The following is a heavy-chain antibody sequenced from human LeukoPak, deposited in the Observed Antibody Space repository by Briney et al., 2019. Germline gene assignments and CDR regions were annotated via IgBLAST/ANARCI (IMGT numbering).Heavy chain of an antibody. J-gene: IGHJ4*02. Sequence: GESLKISCKGSGYSFTTNWIGWVRQMPGKGLEWMGIIYPGDSDTRYSPSFQGQVTISADKSISTAYLQWSSLKASDTAMYYCARRLYSSGWYPYFDYWGQGTLVTVSS. CDR3: ARRLYSSGWYPYFDY. CDR2: IYPGDSDT. D-gene: IGHD6-19*01. CDR1: GYSFTTNW. V-gene: IGHV5-51*01.